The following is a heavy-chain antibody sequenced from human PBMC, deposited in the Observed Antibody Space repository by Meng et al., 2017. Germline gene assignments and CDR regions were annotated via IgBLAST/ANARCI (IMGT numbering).Heavy chain of an antibody. CDR2: INHSGST. CDR3: ARRRGGSSDWFDP. CDR1: GGSFSGYY. D-gene: IGHD6-6*01. Sequence: ELQRWGADLFKPSDPLSLTFAVYGGSFSGYYWSWIRQPPGKGLEWIGEINHSGSTNYNPSLKSRVTISVDTSKNQFSLKLSSVTAADTAVYYCARRRGGSSDWFDPWGQGTLVTVSS. J-gene: IGHJ5*02. V-gene: IGHV4-34*01.